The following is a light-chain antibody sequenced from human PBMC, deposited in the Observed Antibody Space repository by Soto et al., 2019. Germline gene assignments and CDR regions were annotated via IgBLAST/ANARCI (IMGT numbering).Light chain of an antibody. V-gene: IGLV2-14*01. CDR3: SSYTSSSTLVV. CDR2: EVS. Sequence: QSALNQPASVSGSPGQSITISCTGTSSDVGGYNYVSWYQQHPGKAPKLMICEVSNRPSGVSNRFSGSKSGNTASLTISGLQAEDEADYYCSSYTSSSTLVVFGGGTKLTVL. J-gene: IGLJ2*01. CDR1: SSDVGGYNY.